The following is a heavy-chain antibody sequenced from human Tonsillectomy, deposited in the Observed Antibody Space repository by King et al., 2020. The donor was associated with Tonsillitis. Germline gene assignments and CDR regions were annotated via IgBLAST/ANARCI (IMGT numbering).Heavy chain of an antibody. CDR1: GGSISSGGYS. J-gene: IGHJ4*02. CDR3: ARVNANYYGSGSYPNYFDY. V-gene: IGHV4-30-4*07. Sequence: QLQESVPGLVKPSQTLSLTCAVSGGSISSGGYSWSWIRQPPGKGLEWIGYIYYSGSTYYNPSLKSRVTISVDTSKNQFSLKLSSVTAADTAVYYCARVNANYYGSGSYPNYFDYWGQGTLVTVSS. D-gene: IGHD3-10*01. CDR2: IYYSGST.